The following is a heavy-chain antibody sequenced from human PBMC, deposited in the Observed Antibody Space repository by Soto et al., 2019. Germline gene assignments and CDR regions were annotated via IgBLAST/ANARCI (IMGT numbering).Heavy chain of an antibody. V-gene: IGHV1-2*02. J-gene: IGHJ6*02. CDR2: INLNSGGT. CDR1: GYSFTGYF. CDR3: ARGGDTAMVYHGMDF. D-gene: IGHD5-18*01. Sequence: ASVKVSCKASGYSFTGYFTQWVRQAPGQGLEWMGWINLNSGGTNYAQKFQGRVTMTRDTSISTAYMELSRLRSDDTAVYYCARGGDTAMVYHGMDFWGQGTTLTVSS.